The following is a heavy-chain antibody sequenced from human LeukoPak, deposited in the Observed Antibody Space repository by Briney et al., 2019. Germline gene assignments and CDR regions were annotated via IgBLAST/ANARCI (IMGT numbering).Heavy chain of an antibody. CDR1: GGSISSYY. V-gene: IGHV4-4*07. CDR3: ARDTSGSYFWDTDAFDI. D-gene: IGHD1-26*01. Sequence: PPETLSLTCTVSGGSISSYYWSWIRQPAGKGLEWIGRIYTSGSTNYNPSLKSRVTMSVDTSKNQFSLKLSSVTAADTAVYYCARDTSGSYFWDTDAFDIWGQGTMVTVPS. CDR2: IYTSGST. J-gene: IGHJ3*02.